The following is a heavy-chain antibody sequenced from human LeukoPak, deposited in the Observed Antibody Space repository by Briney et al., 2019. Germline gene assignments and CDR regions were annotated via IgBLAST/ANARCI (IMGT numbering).Heavy chain of an antibody. CDR2: ISYDGSNK. CDR3: AKIIAAAGDE. J-gene: IGHJ4*02. Sequence: PGGSLRLSCAASGFTFSSYGMHWVRQAPGKGLEWVAVISYDGSNKYYADSVKGRFTISRDNSKNTLYLQMNSLRAENTAVYYCAKIIAAAGDEWGQGTLVTVSS. CDR1: GFTFSSYG. V-gene: IGHV3-30*18. D-gene: IGHD6-13*01.